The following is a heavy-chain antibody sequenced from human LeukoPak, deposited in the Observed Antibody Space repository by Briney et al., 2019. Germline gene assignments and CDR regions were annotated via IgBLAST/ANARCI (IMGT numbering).Heavy chain of an antibody. V-gene: IGHV4-4*09. Sequence: SETLSLTCTVSGDSISSYFWSWIRQPPGKGLEWIGYIHTSGSTNYNPSLKSRVTISVDTSKNQFSLKLSSVTAADTAVYYCARRRMLGVSGGCCWFDPWGQGTLVTVSS. J-gene: IGHJ5*02. D-gene: IGHD3-16*01. CDR2: IHTSGST. CDR1: GDSISSYF. CDR3: ARRRMLGVSGGCCWFDP.